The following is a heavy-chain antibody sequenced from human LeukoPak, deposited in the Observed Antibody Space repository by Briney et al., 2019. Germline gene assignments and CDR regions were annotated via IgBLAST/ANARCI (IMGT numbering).Heavy chain of an antibody. Sequence: ASVKVSCKASGYTFTSYGISWVRQAPGQGLEWMGWISAYNGNTNYAQKLQGRVTMTTDTSTSTAYMELRSLRSDDTAVYYCARLWFWESDLLVDNWFDPWGQGTLVTVSS. D-gene: IGHD3-10*01. J-gene: IGHJ5*02. CDR2: ISAYNGNT. V-gene: IGHV1-18*01. CDR3: ARLWFWESDLLVDNWFDP. CDR1: GYTFTSYG.